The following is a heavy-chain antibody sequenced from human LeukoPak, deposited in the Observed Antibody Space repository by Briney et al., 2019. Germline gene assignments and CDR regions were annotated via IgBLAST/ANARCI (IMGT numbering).Heavy chain of an antibody. CDR3: ARDVSYGSLGY. D-gene: IGHD5-18*01. Sequence: SSETLSLTCAVSGGSISSGGYSWSWIRQPPGKGLEWIGYIYHSGSTYYNPSLKSRVTISVDRSKNQFSLKLSSVTAADTAVYYCARDVSYGSLGYWGQGTLVTVSS. V-gene: IGHV4-30-2*01. CDR2: IYHSGST. J-gene: IGHJ4*02. CDR1: GGSISSGGYS.